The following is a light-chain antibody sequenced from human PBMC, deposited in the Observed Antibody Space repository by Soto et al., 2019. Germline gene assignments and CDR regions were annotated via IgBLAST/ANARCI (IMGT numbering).Light chain of an antibody. J-gene: IGKJ4*01. V-gene: IGKV3-15*01. CDR2: GAS. CDR3: QQYNNWPVT. Sequence: EIVLKQSPGTLSLYQGERATLSCRASQSVSRSDLAWYQQKPGQAPRLLIYGASTRATGIPARFSGSGSGTEFTLTISGLQSEDFATYYCQQYNNWPVTFGGGTKVDNK. CDR1: QSVSRSD.